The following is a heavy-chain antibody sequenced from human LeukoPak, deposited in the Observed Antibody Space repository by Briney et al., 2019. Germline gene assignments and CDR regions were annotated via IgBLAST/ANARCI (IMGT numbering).Heavy chain of an antibody. V-gene: IGHV3-30*01. D-gene: IGHD3-10*01. CDR1: GFTFSSYA. Sequence: GGSLRLSCAASGFTFSSYAMHWVRQAPGKGLEWVAVISYDGSNKYYADSVKGRFTISRDNSKNTLYLQMNSLRAEDAAVYYCARDGYGSGSHHDYWGQGTLVTASS. J-gene: IGHJ4*02. CDR2: ISYDGSNK. CDR3: ARDGYGSGSHHDY.